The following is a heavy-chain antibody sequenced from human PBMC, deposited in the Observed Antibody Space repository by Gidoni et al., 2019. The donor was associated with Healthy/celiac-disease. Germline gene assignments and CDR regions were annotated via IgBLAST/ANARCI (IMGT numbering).Heavy chain of an antibody. J-gene: IGHJ4*02. CDR3: AKWEDDSSLLY. Sequence: EVQLLESGGGLVQPGGSLRLACAAAGFTFSSYAMSWVRQAPGRGLGWVSAISGSGGSTYYADSVKGRFTISRDNSKNTLYLQMNSLRAEDTAVYYCAKWEDDSSLLYWGQGTLVTVSS. D-gene: IGHD6-6*01. CDR1: GFTFSSYA. CDR2: ISGSGGST. V-gene: IGHV3-23*01.